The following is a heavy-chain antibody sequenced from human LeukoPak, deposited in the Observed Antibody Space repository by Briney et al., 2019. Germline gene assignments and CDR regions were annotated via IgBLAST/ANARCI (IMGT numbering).Heavy chain of an antibody. J-gene: IGHJ6*03. CDR3: AIIATTVNYYYYYMDV. CDR1: GYTFTSYG. Sequence: WASVKVSCKASGYTFTSYGISWVRQAPGQGLEWMGWISAYNGNTNYAQKLQGRVTMTTDTSTSTAYMELRSLRSDDTAVYYCAIIATTVNYYYYYMDVWGKGTTVTVSS. CDR2: ISAYNGNT. V-gene: IGHV1-18*01. D-gene: IGHD4-11*01.